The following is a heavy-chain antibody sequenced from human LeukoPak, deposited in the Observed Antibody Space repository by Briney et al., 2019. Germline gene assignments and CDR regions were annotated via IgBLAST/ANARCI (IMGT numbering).Heavy chain of an antibody. CDR1: GFTFSSYS. J-gene: IGHJ4*02. D-gene: IGHD1-14*01. CDR2: ISSSRSYI. V-gene: IGHV3-21*01. Sequence: GGSLRLSCAASGFTFSSYSMNWVRQAPGKGREWVSSISSSRSYIYYADSVKGRFTISRDNAKNSLYLQMNSLRAEDTAVYYCARLREPGFHFDYWGQGTLVTVSS. CDR3: ARLREPGFHFDY.